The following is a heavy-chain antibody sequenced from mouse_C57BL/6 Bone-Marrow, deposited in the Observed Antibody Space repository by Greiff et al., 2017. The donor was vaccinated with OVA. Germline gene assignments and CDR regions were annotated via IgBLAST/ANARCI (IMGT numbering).Heavy chain of an antibody. CDR2: IDPNSGGT. V-gene: IGHV1-72*01. D-gene: IGHD2-2*01. CDR3: ARETFYGYDEVPFAY. CDR1: GYTFTSYW. J-gene: IGHJ3*01. Sequence: QVQLQQPGAELVKPGASVKLSCKASGYTFTSYWMHWVKQRPGRGLEWIGRIDPNSGGTKYNEKFKSKATLTVDKPSSTAYMQLSSLTSEDSAVYYGARETFYGYDEVPFAYWGQGTLVTVSA.